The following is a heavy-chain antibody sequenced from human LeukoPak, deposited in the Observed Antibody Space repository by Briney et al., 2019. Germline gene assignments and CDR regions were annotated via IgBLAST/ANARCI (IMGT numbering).Heavy chain of an antibody. V-gene: IGHV3-7*01. CDR3: ARGDRRFEY. D-gene: IGHD2-21*01. J-gene: IGHJ4*02. Sequence: QPGGSLRLSCAASGFTFSTYWMTWGRQAPGKGLEWVANIKEDGTEEYYVDSVKGRFTISRDNAKNSLSLQMKSLRPEDTAVYYCARGDRRFEYWGQGTLVTVSS. CDR2: IKEDGTEE. CDR1: GFTFSTYW.